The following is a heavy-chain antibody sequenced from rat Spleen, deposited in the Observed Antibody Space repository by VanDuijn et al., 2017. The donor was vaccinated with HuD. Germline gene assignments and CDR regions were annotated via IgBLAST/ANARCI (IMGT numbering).Heavy chain of an antibody. CDR3: ARSSGDVMAA. CDR1: GYSITSSYR. J-gene: IGHJ4*01. Sequence: EVQLQESGPGLVKPSQSLSLTCSVTGYSITSSYRWNWIRKFPGNKLEWMGYINSAGSTDYNPSLKSRISITRDTSKNQFFLQVNSVTTEDTATYYCARSSGDVMAAWGQG. D-gene: IGHD4-3*01. V-gene: IGHV3-3*01. CDR2: INSAGST.